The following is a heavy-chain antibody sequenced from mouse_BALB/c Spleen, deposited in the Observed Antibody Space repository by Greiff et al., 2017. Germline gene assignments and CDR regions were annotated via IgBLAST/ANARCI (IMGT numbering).Heavy chain of an antibody. D-gene: IGHD2-10*02. CDR3: ARSGYGNPYAMDY. CDR2: IDPANGNT. J-gene: IGHJ4*01. V-gene: IGHV14-3*02. CDR1: GFNIKDTY. Sequence: EVKLMESGAELVKPGASVKLSCTASGFNIKDTYMHWVKQRPEQGLEWIGRIDPANGNTKYDPKFQGKATITADTSSNTAYLQLSSLTSEDTAVYYCARSGYGNPYAMDYWGQGTSVTVSS.